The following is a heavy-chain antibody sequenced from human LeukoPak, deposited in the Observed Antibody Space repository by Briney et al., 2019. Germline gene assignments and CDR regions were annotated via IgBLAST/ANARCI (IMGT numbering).Heavy chain of an antibody. V-gene: IGHV1-24*01. D-gene: IGHD3-22*01. J-gene: IGHJ4*02. CDR3: ATKTYYYDSSGYFSLPDY. CDR1: GYTLTELS. Sequence: ASVKVSCKVSGYTLTELSMHWVRQAPGKGVEWTGGFDPEDGETIYAQKFQSRVTMTEDTSTDTAYMELSSLRSEDTAVYYCATKTYYYDSSGYFSLPDYWGQGTLVTVSS. CDR2: FDPEDGET.